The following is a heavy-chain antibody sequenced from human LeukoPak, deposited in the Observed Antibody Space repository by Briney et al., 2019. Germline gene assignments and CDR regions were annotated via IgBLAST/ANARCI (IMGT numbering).Heavy chain of an antibody. Sequence: GGSLRLSCAVSGITLSNYGMSWVRQAPGNGLEWVAGISGSGGGTNYADSVKGRFTISRDNSKNTLYLQMNSLRAEDTAVYFCAKRGVVIRVILVGFHKEAYYFDSWGQGALVTVSS. CDR2: ISGSGGGT. D-gene: IGHD3-22*01. V-gene: IGHV3-23*01. CDR1: GITLSNYG. CDR3: AKRGVVIRVILVGFHKEAYYFDS. J-gene: IGHJ4*02.